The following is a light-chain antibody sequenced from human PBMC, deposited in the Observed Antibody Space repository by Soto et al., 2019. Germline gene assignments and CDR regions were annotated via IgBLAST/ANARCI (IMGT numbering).Light chain of an antibody. Sequence: EVVLTHSPLTLSXSSGERAILXXXASQSFRGLLAWYQQKPGQAPRLLIYDAYNRATGIPPRFSGSGSGTDFTLTISSLEPEDSAVYYCQQRHMWPITFGQGTRLEIK. J-gene: IGKJ5*01. CDR2: DAY. CDR3: QQRHMWPIT. V-gene: IGKV3-11*01. CDR1: QSFRGL.